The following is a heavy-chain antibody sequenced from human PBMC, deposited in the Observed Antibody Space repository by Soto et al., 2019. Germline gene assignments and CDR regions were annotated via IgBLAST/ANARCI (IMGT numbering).Heavy chain of an antibody. CDR3: ARVELTFIAVAGRDY. CDR2: ISYDGSNK. Sequence: GGSLRLSCAASGFTFSSYAMHWVRQAPGKGLEWVAVISYDGSNKYYADSVKGRFTISRDNSKNTLYLQMNSLRAEDTAVYYCARVELTFIAVAGRDYWGQGTLVTVSS. D-gene: IGHD6-19*01. CDR1: GFTFSSYA. J-gene: IGHJ4*02. V-gene: IGHV3-30-3*01.